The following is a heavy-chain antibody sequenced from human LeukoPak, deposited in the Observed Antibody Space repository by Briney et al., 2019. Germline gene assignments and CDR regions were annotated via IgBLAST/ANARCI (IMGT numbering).Heavy chain of an antibody. J-gene: IGHJ4*02. CDR3: ARGRGRWLQSTYDY. CDR2: INHSGST. CDR1: GASFSGYY. V-gene: IGHV4-34*01. Sequence: SETLSLTCAVYGASFSGYYWSWIRQPPGKGLEWIGEINHSGSTNYNPSLKSRVTISVDTSKNQFSLKLSSVTAADTAVYYCARGRGRWLQSTYDYWGQGTLVTVSS. D-gene: IGHD5-24*01.